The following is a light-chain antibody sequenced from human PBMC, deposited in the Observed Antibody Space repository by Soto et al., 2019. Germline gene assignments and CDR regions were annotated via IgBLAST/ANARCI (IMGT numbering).Light chain of an antibody. CDR2: GAS. Sequence: ILLTQSPDTLSLSPGERATLSCRASQTVSSNYLAWCQQRPGQAPRLLIYGASTRAAGIPDRFSGSGSRTDFTLTITRLEPEDSAVYFCQQYTGPPTTFGQGTRLEIK. CDR3: QQYTGPPTT. CDR1: QTVSSNY. V-gene: IGKV3-20*01. J-gene: IGKJ5*01.